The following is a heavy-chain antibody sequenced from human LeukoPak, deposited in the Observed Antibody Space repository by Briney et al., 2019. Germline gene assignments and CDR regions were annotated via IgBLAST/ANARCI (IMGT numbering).Heavy chain of an antibody. CDR1: GGSFSGYY. CDR3: ARAYFDSTGYYMDPFDI. D-gene: IGHD3-22*01. V-gene: IGHV4-34*01. CDR2: INHSGST. Sequence: SETLSLTCAVYGGSFSGYYWSWIRQPPGKGLEWIGEINHSGSTNYNPSLKSRVTISVDTSKNQFSLKLSSVTAPDTAVYYCARAYFDSTGYYMDPFDIWGQGTMVTVSS. J-gene: IGHJ3*02.